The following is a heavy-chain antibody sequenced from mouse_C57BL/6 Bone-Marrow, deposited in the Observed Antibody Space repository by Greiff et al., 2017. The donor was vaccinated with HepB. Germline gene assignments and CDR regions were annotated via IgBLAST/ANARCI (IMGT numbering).Heavy chain of an antibody. V-gene: IGHV1-64*01. J-gene: IGHJ2*01. Sequence: VQLQQPGAELVKPGASVKLSCEASGYTFTSYWMHWVKQRPGQGLEWIGMIHPNSGSTNYNEKFKSKATLTVDKSSSTAYMQLSSLTSEDSAVYYCARPSNWDGVDYWGQGTTLTVSS. D-gene: IGHD4-1*01. CDR1: GYTFTSYW. CDR3: ARPSNWDGVDY. CDR2: IHPNSGST.